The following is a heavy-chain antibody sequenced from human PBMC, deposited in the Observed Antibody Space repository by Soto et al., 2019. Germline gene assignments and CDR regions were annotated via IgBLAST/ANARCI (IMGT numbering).Heavy chain of an antibody. CDR2: IYYSGST. D-gene: IGHD3-10*01. CDR1: GCSISSGGYY. J-gene: IGHJ4*02. CDR3: ARDSRRMVRGVIIKIFDY. V-gene: IGHV4-31*03. Sequence: ASETLSLTFTVSGCSISSGGYYGSCIRQHPGKGLEWIGYIYYSGSTYYNPSLKSRVTIAVDTSKNQFSLKLSSVTAADTAVYYCARDSRRMVRGVIIKIFDYWGQGTLVTVSS.